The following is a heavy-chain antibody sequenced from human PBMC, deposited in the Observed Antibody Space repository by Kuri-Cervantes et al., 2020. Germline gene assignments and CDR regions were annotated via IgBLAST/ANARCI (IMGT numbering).Heavy chain of an antibody. J-gene: IGHJ6*03. CDR2: IKHSGST. V-gene: IGHV4-34*01. D-gene: IGHD3-16*01. CDR1: GGSSSGYY. Sequence: GSLRLSCAVYGGSSSGYYWSWIRQPPGKGQEWIGEIKHSGSTNYNPSLKSRVTISVDTSKSQFSLKLASVTAANTAVYYWARQGGESYYYSMDVWGKGTTVTVSS. CDR3: ARQGGESYYYSMDV.